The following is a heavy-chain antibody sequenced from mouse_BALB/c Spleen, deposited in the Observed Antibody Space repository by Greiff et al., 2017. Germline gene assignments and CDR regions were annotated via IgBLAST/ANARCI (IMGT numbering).Heavy chain of an antibody. Sequence: VKLQESGPGLVAPSQSLSITCTVSGFSLTGYGVNWVRQPPGKGLEWLGMIWGDGSTDYNSALKSRLSISKDNSKSQVFLKMNSLQTDDTARYYCARERGYYYYGSSYAMDYWGQGTSVTVSS. CDR3: ARERGYYYYGSSYAMDY. V-gene: IGHV2-6-7*02. CDR2: IWGDGST. J-gene: IGHJ4*01. D-gene: IGHD1-1*01. CDR1: GFSLTGYG.